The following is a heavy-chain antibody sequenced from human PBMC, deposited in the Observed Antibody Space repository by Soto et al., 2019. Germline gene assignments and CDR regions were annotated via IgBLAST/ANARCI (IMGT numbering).Heavy chain of an antibody. J-gene: IGHJ6*02. CDR3: ATAVAGSFYYYGMDV. CDR1: GYTLTELS. V-gene: IGHV1-24*01. Sequence: GASVKVSCTVSGYTLTELSMHWVRQAPGKGLEWMGGFDPEDGETIYAQKFQGRVTMTEDTSTDTADMELSSLRSEDTAVYYCATAVAGSFYYYGMDVWGQGTTVTVSS. CDR2: FDPEDGET. D-gene: IGHD6-19*01.